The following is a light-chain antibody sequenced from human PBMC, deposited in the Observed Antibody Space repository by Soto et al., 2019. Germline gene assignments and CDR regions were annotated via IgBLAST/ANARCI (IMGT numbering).Light chain of an antibody. CDR1: SSDVGNYNY. V-gene: IGLV2-14*01. CDR2: QVT. Sequence: QSALTQPASVSGSPGQSITISCTGTSSDVGNYNYVSWYQETPGKAPRLIIYQVTNRPSGVSNRYSGSKSGNTAYLTTSGLQADYEADYYFTSFSTGSAYVIFGVGPKLTVL. CDR3: TSFSTGSAYVI. J-gene: IGLJ2*01.